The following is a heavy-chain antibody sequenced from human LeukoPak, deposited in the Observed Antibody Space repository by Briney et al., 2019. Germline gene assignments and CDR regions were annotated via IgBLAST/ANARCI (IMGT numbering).Heavy chain of an antibody. V-gene: IGHV1-58*02. CDR1: GFTFTSSA. CDR2: IVVGSGNT. CDR3: ARGGYSSGWYFGNWFDP. J-gene: IGHJ5*02. Sequence: SVKVSCKASGFTFTSSAMQWVRQARGQRLEWIGWIVVGSGNTNYAQKFQERVTITRDMSTSTAYMELSSLRSEDTAVYYCARGGYSSGWYFGNWFDPWGQGTLVTVSS. D-gene: IGHD6-19*01.